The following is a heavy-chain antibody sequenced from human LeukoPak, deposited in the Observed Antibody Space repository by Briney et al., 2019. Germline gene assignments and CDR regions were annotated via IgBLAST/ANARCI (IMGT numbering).Heavy chain of an antibody. Sequence: SETLSLTCTVSGDSISSYYWSSIRQPPGKGLEWIGCIYYSGNTNYNPSLKSRVTISIDTSKNQFSLKLSSVAAADTAVYYCARDYAFDIWGQGTMVTVSS. V-gene: IGHV4-59*01. CDR1: GDSISSYY. J-gene: IGHJ3*02. CDR2: IYYSGNT. CDR3: ARDYAFDI.